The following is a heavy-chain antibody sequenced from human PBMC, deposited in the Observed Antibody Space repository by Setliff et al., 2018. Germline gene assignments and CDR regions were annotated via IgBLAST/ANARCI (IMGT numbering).Heavy chain of an antibody. V-gene: IGHV3-30*02. J-gene: IGHJ5*02. CDR1: GFVFGTYG. D-gene: IGHD4-17*01. CDR2: VRFDGSYK. Sequence: GESLKISCAASGFVFGTYGMHWVRQAPGKGLDWVASVRFDGSYKVYADSVKGRFTISRDNSENTLYLLMSSLRGDDTASYYCARDPSGDFVGAFDPWGQGIRVTVSS. CDR3: ARDPSGDFVGAFDP.